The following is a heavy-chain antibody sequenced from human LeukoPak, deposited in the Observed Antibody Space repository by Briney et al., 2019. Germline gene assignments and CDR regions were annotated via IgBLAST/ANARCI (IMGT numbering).Heavy chain of an antibody. V-gene: IGHV4-34*01. CDR2: INHSGST. J-gene: IGHJ4*02. CDR3: ARHLYSSSWYLWVYYFDY. CDR1: GGSFSGYY. D-gene: IGHD6-13*01. Sequence: SETLSLTCAVYGGSFSGYYWSWIRQPPGKGLEWIGEINHSGSTNYNPSLKSRVTISVDTSKNQFSLKLSSVTAADTAVYYCARHLYSSSWYLWVYYFDYWGQGTLVTVSS.